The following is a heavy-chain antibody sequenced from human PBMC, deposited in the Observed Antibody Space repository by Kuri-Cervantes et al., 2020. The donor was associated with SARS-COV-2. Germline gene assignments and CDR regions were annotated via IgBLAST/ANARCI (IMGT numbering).Heavy chain of an antibody. D-gene: IGHD2-21*01. CDR1: GFTFSDAW. Sequence: GESLKISCVGSGFTFSDAWMSWVRQTPGKGLEWIGRFKSKTAGGTTVYATPVQGRFTISRDDSRNTLYLHMNSLRGDDTAVYYCARVAGEGPIYYYYMDVWGKGTTVTVSS. CDR3: ARVAGEGPIYYYYMDV. J-gene: IGHJ6*03. CDR2: FKSKTAGGTT. V-gene: IGHV3-15*01.